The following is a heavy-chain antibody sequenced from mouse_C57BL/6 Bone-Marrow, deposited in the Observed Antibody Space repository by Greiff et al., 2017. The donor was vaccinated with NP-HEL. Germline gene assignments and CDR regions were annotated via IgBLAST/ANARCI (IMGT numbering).Heavy chain of an antibody. CDR3: ARGGYDGPY. D-gene: IGHD2-2*01. Sequence: VQLQQSGPELVKPGASVKISCKASGYAFSSSWMNWVKQRPGKGLEWIGRIYPGDGDTNYNGKFKGKATLTADKASSTAYMQLSSLTSEDSAVYFCARGGYDGPYWGQGTTLTVSS. J-gene: IGHJ2*01. CDR1: GYAFSSSW. V-gene: IGHV1-82*01. CDR2: IYPGDGDT.